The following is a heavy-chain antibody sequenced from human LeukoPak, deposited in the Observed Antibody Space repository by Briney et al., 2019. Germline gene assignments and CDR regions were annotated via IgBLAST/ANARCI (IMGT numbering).Heavy chain of an antibody. V-gene: IGHV1-24*01. Sequence: ASVKVSCKVSGYTLTELSMHWVRQATGKGLEWMGGFDPEDGETIYAQKFQGRVTMTEDTSTDTAYMELSSLRSEDTAVYYCATGHTSPYGSGSYDAFDIWGQGTMVTVSS. J-gene: IGHJ3*02. CDR2: FDPEDGET. CDR3: ATGHTSPYGSGSYDAFDI. CDR1: GYTLTELS. D-gene: IGHD3-10*01.